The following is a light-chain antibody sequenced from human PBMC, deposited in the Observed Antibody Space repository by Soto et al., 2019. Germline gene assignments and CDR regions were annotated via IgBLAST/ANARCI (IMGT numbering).Light chain of an antibody. J-gene: IGLJ1*01. V-gene: IGLV2-14*01. CDR2: DVS. CDR3: SSYTSGSTYV. CDR1: SSDVGGYKY. Sequence: QSALTQPASVSGSPGQSITISCTGSSSDVGGYKYVSWYQQYPGKAPKLMIYDVSNRPSGVSNRFSGSKSGNTASLTISGLQAEDEVDYYCSSYTSGSTYVFGTGTKLTVL.